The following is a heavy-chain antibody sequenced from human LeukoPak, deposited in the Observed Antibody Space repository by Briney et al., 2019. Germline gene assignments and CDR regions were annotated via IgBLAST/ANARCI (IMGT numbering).Heavy chain of an antibody. CDR3: ARAGAVADPYYYYRMDG. J-gene: IGHJ6*02. D-gene: IGHD6-19*01. CDR1: GGSISSYY. CDR2: IYYSGST. V-gene: IGHV4-59*01. Sequence: SETLSLTCTVSGGSISSYYLSWIRQPPGKGLEWIWSIYYSGSTNYNPSPKSRVTIIAETSKNHFSLKLISVTAADTDVYYCARAGAVADPYYYYRMDGWGQGTTVTVSS.